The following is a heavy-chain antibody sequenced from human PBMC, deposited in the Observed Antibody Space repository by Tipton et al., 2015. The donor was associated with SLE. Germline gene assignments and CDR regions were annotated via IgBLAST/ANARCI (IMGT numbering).Heavy chain of an antibody. Sequence: TLSLTCAVSGYSISSGYYWGWIRQPPGKGLEWIGSIYHSGSTYYNPSLKSRVTISVDTSKNQFSLKLSSVTAADTAVYYCAKGSGWYKDWGQGMLVSVSS. D-gene: IGHD6-19*01. J-gene: IGHJ4*02. V-gene: IGHV4-38-2*01. CDR1: GYSISSGYY. CDR3: AKGSGWYKD. CDR2: IYHSGST.